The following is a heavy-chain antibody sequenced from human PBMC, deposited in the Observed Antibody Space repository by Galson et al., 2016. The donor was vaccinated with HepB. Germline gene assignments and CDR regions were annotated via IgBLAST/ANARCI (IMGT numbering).Heavy chain of an antibody. CDR2: IHYSGSS. J-gene: IGHJ3*02. Sequence: ETLSLTCTVSDDSISNYYWNWIRQPPGKGLEWIGYIHYSGSSKCNPPLKSRVTMSVDTSKNQFSLRLSSVTAADTAVYYCARWGTYSEKHAFDIWGQGTMVTFSS. D-gene: IGHD3-16*01. V-gene: IGHV4-59*01. CDR1: DDSISNYY. CDR3: ARWGTYSEKHAFDI.